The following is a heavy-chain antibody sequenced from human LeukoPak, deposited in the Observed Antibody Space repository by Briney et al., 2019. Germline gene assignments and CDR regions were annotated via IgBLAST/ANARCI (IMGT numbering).Heavy chain of an antibody. CDR1: GFTSSDFW. V-gene: IGHV3-7*01. CDR3: TKGRSNHY. CDR2: INQDGSEN. J-gene: IGHJ4*02. Sequence: GGSLRLSCAASGFTSSDFWMGWVRQAPGKGLERVANINQDGSENYYVDSVTGRFTISRDNAKNSLYLQMNSLRAEDTAVYYCTKGRSNHYWGQGTLVTVST. D-gene: IGHD3-10*01.